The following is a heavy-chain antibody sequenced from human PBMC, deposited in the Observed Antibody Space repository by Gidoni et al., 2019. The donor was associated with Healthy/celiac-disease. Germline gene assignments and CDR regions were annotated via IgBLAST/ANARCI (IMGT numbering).Heavy chain of an antibody. V-gene: IGHV4-39*01. Sequence: QLHLQESGPGLVKPSETLSLTCTVSAGPIHSSIYYWGWIRQPPGKGLEWIGSIYYSGSTYYNPSLKSRVTISVDTSKNQFCLKRSSVTAADTAVYYCARWGRDGYNSYDYWGQGTLVTVSS. D-gene: IGHD5-12*01. J-gene: IGHJ4*02. CDR1: AGPIHSSIYY. CDR3: ARWGRDGYNSYDY. CDR2: IYYSGST.